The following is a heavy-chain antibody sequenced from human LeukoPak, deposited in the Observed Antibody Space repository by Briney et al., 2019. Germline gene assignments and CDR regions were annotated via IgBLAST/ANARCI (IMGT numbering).Heavy chain of an antibody. Sequence: GGSLRLSCAASGFTFSSFGMHWVRQAPGKGLEWVAVISYDGSNKYYGDSVMGRFTISRDNSKNTLYLQMNSLRAEDTAIYYCATNGGQGDYWGQGTLVTVSS. CDR2: ISYDGSNK. D-gene: IGHD3-16*01. CDR1: GFTFSSFG. CDR3: ATNGGQGDY. J-gene: IGHJ4*02. V-gene: IGHV3-30*03.